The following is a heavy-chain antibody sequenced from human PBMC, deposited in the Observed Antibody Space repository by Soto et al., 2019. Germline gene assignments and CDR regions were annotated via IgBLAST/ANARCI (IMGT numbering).Heavy chain of an antibody. D-gene: IGHD6-19*01. CDR1: GFSLNTGGVG. V-gene: IGHV2-5*02. Sequence: QITLKESGPTVVQPTQTLTLTCSLSGFSLNTGGVGVGWIRQPPGKALGWLAIIYWDVDKSWNPSLRDRLTINRDASADQVVLTVSTLDAVDTGTYSGARRRCGFVGGWTAPYLDYWGQGTLVPVSS. CDR3: ARRRCGFVGGWTAPYLDY. CDR2: IYWDVDK. J-gene: IGHJ4*02.